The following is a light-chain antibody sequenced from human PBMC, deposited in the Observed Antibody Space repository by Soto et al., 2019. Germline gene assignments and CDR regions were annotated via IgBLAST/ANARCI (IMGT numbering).Light chain of an antibody. CDR1: SSDVGRYNY. CDR3: SSYAGNSRYV. CDR2: EVS. V-gene: IGLV2-8*01. Sequence: QSVLTQPPSASGSPGQSVTISCTGTSSDVGRYNYISWYQQRPGKAPKLIIYEVSKRPSGVPDRLSGFKYGNTASLTVSGLQAEDEADYYCSSYAGNSRYVFVTGTKVTVL. J-gene: IGLJ1*01.